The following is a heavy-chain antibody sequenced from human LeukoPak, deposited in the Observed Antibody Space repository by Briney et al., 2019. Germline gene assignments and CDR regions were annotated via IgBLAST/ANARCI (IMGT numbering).Heavy chain of an antibody. Sequence: GGSLRLFCAAFGHTVSGNYMSWVRQAPGRGLEWVSVLYSDGGTYYADSVKGRFSISRDTSKDTVYLQMNSLRDDDTAVYYCATYYYGSGPEKWGQGTLVTVSS. CDR1: GHTVSGNY. CDR2: LYSDGGT. CDR3: ATYYYGSGPEK. J-gene: IGHJ4*02. V-gene: IGHV3-53*01. D-gene: IGHD3-10*01.